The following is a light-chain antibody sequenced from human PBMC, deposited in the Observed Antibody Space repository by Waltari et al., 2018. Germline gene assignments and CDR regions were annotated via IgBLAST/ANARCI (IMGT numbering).Light chain of an antibody. V-gene: IGLV3-19*01. J-gene: IGLJ1*01. CDR3: NSRDSRGHPLV. Sequence: SSELTHDPVVSVALGQTVSITCQRDSPIYYYSNWYHPKPGQAPVLVMYGKNNRPSGIPDRFSGSYSGTTASLIITGAQAEDEGDYYCNSRDSRGHPLVFGTGTKVTVL. CDR1: SPIYYY. CDR2: GKN.